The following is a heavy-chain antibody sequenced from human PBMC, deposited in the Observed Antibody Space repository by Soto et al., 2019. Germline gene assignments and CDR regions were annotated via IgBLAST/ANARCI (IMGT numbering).Heavy chain of an antibody. J-gene: IGHJ6*03. CDR3: AKFRGPTYDFYYMDA. D-gene: IGHD3-10*01. CDR2: SRGSGGST. Sequence: EVHLLESGGGVVQPGGSLTLSCAASGFIFSNYAMTWVRQAPGKGLEWVSSRGSGGSTYQADSVKGRFIISRDNSKNMLYLQMDSLRAEETAVYYCAKFRGPTYDFYYMDAWGKGTTVIVS. CDR1: GFIFSNYA. V-gene: IGHV3-23*01.